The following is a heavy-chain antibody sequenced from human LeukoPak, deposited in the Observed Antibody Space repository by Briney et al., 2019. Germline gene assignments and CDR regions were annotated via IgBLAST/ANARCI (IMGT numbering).Heavy chain of an antibody. CDR3: AAVADTADYYGMDV. CDR2: IYTSGNT. CDR1: GGSISSGSYY. V-gene: IGHV4-61*02. J-gene: IGHJ6*02. D-gene: IGHD6-19*01. Sequence: PSETLSLTCTVSGGSISSGSYYWSWIRQPAGKTLEWIGRIYTSGNTNYNPSLKSRVTISVDTSKNQFSLKLSSVTVADTAAYYCAAVADTADYYGMDVWGQGTTVTVSS.